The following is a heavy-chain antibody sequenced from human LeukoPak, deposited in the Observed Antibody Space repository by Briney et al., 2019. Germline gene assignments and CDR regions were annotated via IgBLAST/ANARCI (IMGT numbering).Heavy chain of an antibody. CDR2: INHSGQI. V-gene: IGHV4-34*01. J-gene: IGHJ4*02. CDR1: GGSFTCYY. CDR3: TRGGYGPGSHYRF. D-gene: IGHD3-10*01. Sequence: SETLSLTCAFYGGSFTCYYCSWIRQSPGKGLEWIGEINHSGQIDYNTSLKSRVTISVDTSRNQFSLHLNSVTAADTAVYYCTRGGYGPGSHYRFWGQGTLVTVSS.